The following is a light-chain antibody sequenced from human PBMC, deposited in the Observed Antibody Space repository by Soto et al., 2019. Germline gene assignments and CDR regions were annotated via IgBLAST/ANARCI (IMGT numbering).Light chain of an antibody. CDR3: QQGHSMPFT. CDR2: AAS. J-gene: IGKJ3*01. CDR1: QSITNS. Sequence: DIQMTQSPSSLSASVGDRVTITCRASQSITNSLNWYQHKPGKAPTLVVYAASSLQSGVPSRFSGSGSRTDFPLTISSLQPEDFATYFCQQGHSMPFTFGPGTKVDIK. V-gene: IGKV1-39*01.